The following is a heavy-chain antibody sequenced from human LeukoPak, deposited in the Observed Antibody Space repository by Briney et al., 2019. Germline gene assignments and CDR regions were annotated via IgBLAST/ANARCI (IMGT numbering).Heavy chain of an antibody. D-gene: IGHD1-26*01. CDR1: GFTFSAYA. CDR2: IRVDGSVE. Sequence: GRSLRLSCAASGFTFSAYAMTWVRQAPGKGLEWVATIRVDGSVEYPEDSRKGRFTISRDNAWNSLYLQMDSLRVEDTAVYYCATYSGPDKWDASDMWGQGTLVTVSP. CDR3: ATYSGPDKWDASDM. V-gene: IGHV3-7*01. J-gene: IGHJ3*02.